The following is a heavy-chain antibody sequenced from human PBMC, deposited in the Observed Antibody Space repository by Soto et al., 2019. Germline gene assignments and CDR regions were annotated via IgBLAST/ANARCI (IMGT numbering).Heavy chain of an antibody. CDR1: GGFFSNHA. D-gene: IGHD3-22*01. CDR3: ARGPDRSGFYLFDY. CDR2: IIPISGTT. J-gene: IGHJ4*02. Sequence: SVKVSCKASGGFFSNHAVSWVRQAPGQGPEWMGGIIPISGTTNYAQKFQDRVTITADESMTTAYMELKSLRSEDSAVYYCARGPDRSGFYLFDYWGQGTLVTVSS. V-gene: IGHV1-69*13.